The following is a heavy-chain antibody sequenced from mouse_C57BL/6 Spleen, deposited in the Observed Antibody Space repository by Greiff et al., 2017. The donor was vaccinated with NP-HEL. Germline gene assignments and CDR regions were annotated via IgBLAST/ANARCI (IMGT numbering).Heavy chain of an antibody. CDR1: GFTFSSYA. CDR3: ARDRDGYWDY. V-gene: IGHV5-4*01. CDR2: ISDGGSYT. J-gene: IGHJ2*01. Sequence: EVKLMESGGGLVKPGGSLKLSCAASGFTFSSYAMSWVRQTPEKRLEWVATISDGGSYTYYPDNVKGRFTISRDNAKNNLYLQMSHLKSEDTAMYYCARDRDGYWDYWGQGTTLTVSS. D-gene: IGHD2-3*01.